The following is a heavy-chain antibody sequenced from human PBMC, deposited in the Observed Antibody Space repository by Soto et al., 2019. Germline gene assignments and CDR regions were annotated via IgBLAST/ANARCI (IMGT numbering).Heavy chain of an antibody. D-gene: IGHD2-15*01. J-gene: IGHJ3*02. CDR3: ARHGYRFDI. Sequence: QLQLQESGPGLVKPSETLSLTCTVSGCSISSSSYYWGWIRQPPGKGLEWSGSIYYSGSTYYNPSLKCRVTLSVDTSKNQFSLRLRSVTAADPAVYYCARHGYRFDIWGQGTMVTVSS. CDR2: IYYSGST. V-gene: IGHV4-39*01. CDR1: GCSISSSSYY.